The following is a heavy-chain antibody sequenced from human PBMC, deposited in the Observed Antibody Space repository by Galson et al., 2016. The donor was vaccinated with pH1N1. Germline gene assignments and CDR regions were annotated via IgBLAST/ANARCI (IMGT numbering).Heavy chain of an antibody. V-gene: IGHV3-48*04. Sequence: SLRLSCAASGFSFNTYSMNWVRQAPGKGLEWVSHISRSGSTIHYADSVKGRFTVSRDNAKNSLYLQMNSLRAEDTAVYYCARPAEQQWLVILPFGYWGQGILVTVSS. CDR2: ISRSGSTI. CDR3: ARPAEQQWLVILPFGY. J-gene: IGHJ4*02. CDR1: GFSFNTYS. D-gene: IGHD6-19*01.